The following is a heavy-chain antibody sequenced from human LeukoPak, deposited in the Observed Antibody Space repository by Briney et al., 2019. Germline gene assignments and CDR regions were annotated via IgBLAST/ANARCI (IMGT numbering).Heavy chain of an antibody. CDR3: ARATYYYGSGSYYNEGFFDY. CDR2: INSDGSST. Sequence: HPGGSLRLSCAASGFTFSSYWMHWVRQAPGKGLVWVSRINSDGSSTSYADSVKGRFTISRDNAKNTLYLQMNSLRAEDTAVYYCARATYYYGSGSYYNEGFFDYWGQGTLVTVSS. J-gene: IGHJ4*02. V-gene: IGHV3-74*01. CDR1: GFTFSSYW. D-gene: IGHD3-10*01.